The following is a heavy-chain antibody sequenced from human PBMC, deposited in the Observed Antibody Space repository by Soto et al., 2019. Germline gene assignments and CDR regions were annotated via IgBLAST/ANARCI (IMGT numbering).Heavy chain of an antibody. Sequence: QVQLQESGPGLVKPSQTLSLTCTVSGGSISSGGYYWSWIRQHPGKGLEWIGYIYYSGSTYYNPSLKSRVTIAVDTSKNQFSLKLSSVTAADTAVYYCAREVIRWLAFDYWGQGTLVTVSS. CDR1: GGSISSGGYY. CDR3: AREVIRWLAFDY. CDR2: IYYSGST. V-gene: IGHV4-31*03. D-gene: IGHD3-10*01. J-gene: IGHJ4*02.